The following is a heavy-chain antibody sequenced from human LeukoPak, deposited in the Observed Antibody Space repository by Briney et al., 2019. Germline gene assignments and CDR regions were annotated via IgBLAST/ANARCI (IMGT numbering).Heavy chain of an antibody. J-gene: IGHJ5*02. CDR1: GYTFTGYY. D-gene: IGHD3-3*01. CDR2: INPNSGGT. V-gene: IGHV1-2*02. Sequence: ASVKVSCKASGYTFTGYYMHWVRQAPGQGLEWMGWINPNSGGTNYAQKFQGRVTMTRDTSISTAYMELSRLRSDDTAVYYCARDVRFLEWLLYRAHSFDPWGQGTLVTVSS. CDR3: ARDVRFLEWLLYRAHSFDP.